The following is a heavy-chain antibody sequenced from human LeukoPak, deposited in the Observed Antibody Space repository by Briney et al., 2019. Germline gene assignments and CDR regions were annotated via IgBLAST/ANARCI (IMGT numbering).Heavy chain of an antibody. CDR3: ARNQLLNDAFDI. J-gene: IGHJ3*02. Sequence: GGSLRLSCAASGFTFSSYWMSWVCQAPGKGLEWVANVKQDGSEKYYVDSVKGRFTISRDNAKNSLYLQMNSLRAEDTAVYYCARNQLLNDAFDIWGQGTMVTVSS. D-gene: IGHD2-2*01. CDR1: GFTFSSYW. V-gene: IGHV3-7*01. CDR2: VKQDGSEK.